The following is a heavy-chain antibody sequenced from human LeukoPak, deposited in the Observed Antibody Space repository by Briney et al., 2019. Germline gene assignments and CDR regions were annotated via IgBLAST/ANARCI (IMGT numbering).Heavy chain of an antibody. J-gene: IGHJ4*02. CDR1: GFTFSSYG. D-gene: IGHD6-13*01. Sequence: PGGSLRLSCAASGFTFSSYGMHWVRQAPGKGLEWVSVKSFDGSAKYYADSVKGRFTISRDNSKNTLYLQMTSLRAEDTAVYYCAKDRVTAAGYYFDYWGQGTLVTVSS. CDR3: AKDRVTAAGYYFDY. CDR2: KSFDGSAK. V-gene: IGHV3-30*02.